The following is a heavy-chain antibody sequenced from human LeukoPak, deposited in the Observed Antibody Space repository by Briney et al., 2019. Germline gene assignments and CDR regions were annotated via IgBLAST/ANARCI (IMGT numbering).Heavy chain of an antibody. D-gene: IGHD3-10*02. J-gene: IGHJ3*02. Sequence: ASVKVSCKASGYTFTSYDINWVRQATGQGLEWMGWMNPNSGNTGYAQKFQGRVTMTRNTSISTAYMELSSLRSEDTAVYYCARVDAMLIYTFDIWGQGTMVTVSS. CDR3: ARVDAMLIYTFDI. CDR1: GYTFTSYD. CDR2: MNPNSGNT. V-gene: IGHV1-8*01.